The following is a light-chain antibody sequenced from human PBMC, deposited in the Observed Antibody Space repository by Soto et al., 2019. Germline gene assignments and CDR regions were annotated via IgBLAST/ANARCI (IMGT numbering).Light chain of an antibody. CDR2: WGS. J-gene: IGKJ5*01. CDR3: MQGKQTPIT. V-gene: IGKV2-28*01. Sequence: DIVMTQSPLSLPVTPGEPASMSCRSSQSLLHSSGNNYLDWYVQKPGQSPQLLIYWGSSRACGVPDRFSGSGSGTDFTLKISRVEAEDVGIYYCMQGKQTPITFGQGTRLEIK. CDR1: QSLLHSSGNNY.